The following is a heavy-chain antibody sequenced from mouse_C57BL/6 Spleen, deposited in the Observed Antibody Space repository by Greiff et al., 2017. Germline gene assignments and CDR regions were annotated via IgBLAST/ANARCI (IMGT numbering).Heavy chain of an antibody. CDR2: ISGGGGNP. Sequence: EVQLVESGGGLVKPGGSLKLSCAASGFTFSSYTMSWVRQTPEKMLGWVATISGGGGNPYYPDSVKGRFTISRDNAKNTLYLQMSSLWSEDTALYCCARRTLYDYHFDYWGPGTTLTVSS. CDR1: GFTFSSYT. V-gene: IGHV5-9*01. J-gene: IGHJ2*01. D-gene: IGHD2-4*01. CDR3: ARRTLYDYHFDY.